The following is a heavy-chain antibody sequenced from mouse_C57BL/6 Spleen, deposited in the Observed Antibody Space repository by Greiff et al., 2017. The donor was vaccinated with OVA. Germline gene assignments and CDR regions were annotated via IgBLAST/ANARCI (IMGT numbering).Heavy chain of an antibody. CDR3: ARKLDYEGYMDY. CDR2: IDPSDSYT. Sequence: VQLQQPGAELVMPGASVKLSCKASGYTFTSYWMHWVKQRPGQGLEWIGEIDPSDSYTNYNQKFKGKSTLTVDKSSSTAYMQLSSLTSEDSAVYYCARKLDYEGYMDYWGQGTSVTVSS. CDR1: GYTFTSYW. V-gene: IGHV1-69*01. J-gene: IGHJ4*01. D-gene: IGHD2-4*01.